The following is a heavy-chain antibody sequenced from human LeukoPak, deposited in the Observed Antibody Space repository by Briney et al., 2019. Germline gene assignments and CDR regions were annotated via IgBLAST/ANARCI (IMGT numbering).Heavy chain of an antibody. D-gene: IGHD3-9*01. CDR3: ARPAILTGCFDY. CDR2: ISAYDGNT. V-gene: IGHV1-18*01. Sequence: ASVKVSCKASGYTFTSYGISWVRQAPGQGLEWMGWISAYDGNTNYAQKLQGRVTMTTDTSTSTAYMELRSLRSDDTAVYYCARPAILTGCFDYWGQGTLVTVSS. J-gene: IGHJ4*02. CDR1: GYTFTSYG.